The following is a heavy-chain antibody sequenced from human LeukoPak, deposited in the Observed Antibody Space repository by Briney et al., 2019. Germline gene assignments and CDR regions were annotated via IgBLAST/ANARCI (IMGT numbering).Heavy chain of an antibody. Sequence: SETLSPTCAVYGGSFSGYYWSWIRQPPGKGLEWIGEINHSGSTNYNPSLKSRVTISVDTSKNQFSLKLSSVTAADTAVYYCARQTKYYDSSGYSTSYYYYYMDVWGKGTTVTISS. CDR2: INHSGST. CDR1: GGSFSGYY. V-gene: IGHV4-34*01. CDR3: ARQTKYYDSSGYSTSYYYYYMDV. D-gene: IGHD3-22*01. J-gene: IGHJ6*03.